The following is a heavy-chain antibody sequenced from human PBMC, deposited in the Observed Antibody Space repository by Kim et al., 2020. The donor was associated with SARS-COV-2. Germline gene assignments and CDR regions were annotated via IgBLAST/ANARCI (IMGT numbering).Heavy chain of an antibody. CDR3: SKSGLGSSIFYCFGMYV. V-gene: IGHV3-23*01. D-gene: IGHD3-10*01. J-gene: IGHJ6*01. CDR1: GVSFSSYA. Sequence: GESLRLSCAASGVSFSSYAICWCRQAPGKGPDWASVSSGSGGSSYYSDSSNVRFIILRDNYSNTLFSQMNSLRAADKNAYYCSKSGLGSSIFYCFGMYV. CDR2: SSGSGGSS.